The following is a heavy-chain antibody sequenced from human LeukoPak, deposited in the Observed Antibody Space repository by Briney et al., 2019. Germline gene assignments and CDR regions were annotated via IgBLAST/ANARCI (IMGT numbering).Heavy chain of an antibody. V-gene: IGHV3-7*01. CDR2: INQDGGTT. CDR3: ARGRGLDY. J-gene: IGHJ4*02. Sequence: GSLRLSCAASGFTFSSLWMSWVRQAPGRGPEWVANINQDGGTTYYVASVKGRFTISRDNAKNSLSLQMNSLRAEDTAVYYCARGRGLDYWGQGTLVTVSS. CDR1: GFTFSSLW.